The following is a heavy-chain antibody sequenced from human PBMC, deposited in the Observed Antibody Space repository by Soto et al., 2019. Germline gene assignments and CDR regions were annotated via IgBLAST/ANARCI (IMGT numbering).Heavy chain of an antibody. Sequence: TLSLTCTVSSGSVSSHSYYWSWIRQPPGKGLEWIGYIYYSGSTYYNPSLKSQVTISVDTSKNQFSLKLRSVTAADTAVYYCARTYCSSASCYGLHYFGMDVWGQGTTVTVS. V-gene: IGHV4-61*01. CDR2: IYYSGST. J-gene: IGHJ6*02. CDR1: SGSVSSHSYY. CDR3: ARTYCSSASCYGLHYFGMDV. D-gene: IGHD2-2*01.